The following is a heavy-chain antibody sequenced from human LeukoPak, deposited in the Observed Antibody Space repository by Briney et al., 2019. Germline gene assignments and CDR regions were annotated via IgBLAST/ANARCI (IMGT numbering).Heavy chain of an antibody. V-gene: IGHV4-59*12. D-gene: IGHD3-9*01. CDR2: IYYSGST. CDR3: AREDILTGYPY. CDR1: GGSISSYY. Sequence: PSETLSLTCTVSGGSISSYYWSWIRQPPGKGLEWIGYIYYSGSTYYNPSLKSRVTISVDTSKNQFSLKLSSMTAADTAVYYCAREDILTGYPYWGQGTLVTVSS. J-gene: IGHJ4*02.